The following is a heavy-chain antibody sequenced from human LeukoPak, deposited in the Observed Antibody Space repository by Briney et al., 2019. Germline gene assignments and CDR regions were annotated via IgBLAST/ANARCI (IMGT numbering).Heavy chain of an antibody. D-gene: IGHD3-22*01. Sequence: SVKVSCKASGGTFSSYAISWVRQAPGQGLEWMGRIIPIFGTANYAQKFQGRVTITTDESTSTAYMELSSLRSEDTAVYYCARGRGYSGYDYYDSSGYSAAPYYCYYMDVWGKGTTVTVSS. CDR2: IIPIFGTA. V-gene: IGHV1-69*05. CDR1: GGTFSSYA. CDR3: ARGRGYSGYDYYDSSGYSAAPYYCYYMDV. J-gene: IGHJ6*03.